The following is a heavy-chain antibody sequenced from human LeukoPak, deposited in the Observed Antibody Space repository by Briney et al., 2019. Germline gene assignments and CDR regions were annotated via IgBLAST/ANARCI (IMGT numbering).Heavy chain of an antibody. Sequence: ASVKVSCKASGYTFTSYGISWVRQAPGQGLEWMGWISAYNGNTNYAQKLQGRVTMTTDTSTSTAYMELRMLRSDNTAVYYCARDPGGYYDSSGYYHWGQGTLVTVSS. CDR3: ARDPGGYYDSSGYYH. CDR2: ISAYNGNT. J-gene: IGHJ5*02. CDR1: GYTFTSYG. V-gene: IGHV1-18*01. D-gene: IGHD3-22*01.